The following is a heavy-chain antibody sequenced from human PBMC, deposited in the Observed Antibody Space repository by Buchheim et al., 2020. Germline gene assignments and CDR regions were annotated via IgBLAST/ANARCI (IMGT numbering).Heavy chain of an antibody. D-gene: IGHD2-8*01. CDR2: INHSGST. Sequence: QVQLQQWGAGLLKPSETLSLTCAVYGGSFSGYYWSWIRQPPGKGLEWIGEINHSGSTNYNPSLKSQVTISVDTSKNQFSLKLSSVTAADTAVYYCARHPYCTNGVCYSYYYGMDVWGQGTT. V-gene: IGHV4-34*01. CDR3: ARHPYCTNGVCYSYYYGMDV. J-gene: IGHJ6*02. CDR1: GGSFSGYY.